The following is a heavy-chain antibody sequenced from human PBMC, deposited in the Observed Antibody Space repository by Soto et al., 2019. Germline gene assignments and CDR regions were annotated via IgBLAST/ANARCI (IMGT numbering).Heavy chain of an antibody. CDR1: GYTFTGYA. CDR2: INAGNGNT. Sequence: GASVKVYCKASGYTFTGYAMHWVRQAPGQRLEWMGWINAGNGNTKYSQKFQGRVTITRDTSASTAYMELSSLRSEDTAVYYCARRGGVAAAIWGYWGQGTLVTVSS. V-gene: IGHV1-3*01. CDR3: ARRGGVAAAIWGY. J-gene: IGHJ4*02. D-gene: IGHD6-13*01.